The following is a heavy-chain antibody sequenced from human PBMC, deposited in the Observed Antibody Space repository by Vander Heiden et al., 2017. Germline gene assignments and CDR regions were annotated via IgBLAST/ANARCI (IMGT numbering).Heavy chain of an antibody. D-gene: IGHD3-22*01. V-gene: IGHV4-39*01. CDR1: GGSISSSSYY. CDR2: IYYSGST. J-gene: IGHJ2*01. Sequence: LVKPSETLSLTCTVSGGSISSSSYYWGWIRQPPGKGLEWIGSIYYSGSTYYNPSLKSRVTISVDTSKNQFSLKLSSVTAADTAVYYCARHPRDSSGYYRNWYFDLWGRGTLVTVSS. CDR3: ARHPRDSSGYYRNWYFDL.